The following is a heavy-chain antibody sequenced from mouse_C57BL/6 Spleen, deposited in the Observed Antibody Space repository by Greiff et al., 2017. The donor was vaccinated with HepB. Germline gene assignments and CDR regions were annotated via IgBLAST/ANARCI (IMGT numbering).Heavy chain of an antibody. CDR2: INPNNGGT. D-gene: IGHD2-3*01. CDR3: ARGGYDGYLLYAMDY. Sequence: VQLQQSGPELVKPGASVKMSCKASGYTFTDYNMHWVKQSHGKSLEWIGYINPNNGGTSYNQKFNGKATLTVNKSSSTAYMELRSLTSEDSAVYYCARGGYDGYLLYAMDYWGQGTSVTVSS. V-gene: IGHV1-22*01. CDR1: GYTFTDYN. J-gene: IGHJ4*01.